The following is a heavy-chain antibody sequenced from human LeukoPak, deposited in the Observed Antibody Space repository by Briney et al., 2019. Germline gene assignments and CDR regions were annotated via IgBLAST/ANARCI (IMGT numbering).Heavy chain of an antibody. CDR2: MNPNSGNT. CDR1: GYTFTGYD. V-gene: IGHV1-8*01. CDR3: ARSYCSSISCRFDY. Sequence: ASVKVSCKASGYTFTGYDINWVRQATGQGLEWMGWMNPNSGNTGYAQELQGRVTMTRNTSISTAYMELSSLRSEDTAVYYCARSYCSSISCRFDYWGQGTLVTVSS. D-gene: IGHD2-2*01. J-gene: IGHJ4*02.